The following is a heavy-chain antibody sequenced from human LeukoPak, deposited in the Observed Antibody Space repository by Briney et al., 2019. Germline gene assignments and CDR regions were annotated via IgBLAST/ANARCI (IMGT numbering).Heavy chain of an antibody. CDR1: GGSISSYY. CDR3: ARDLGYSSSGDY. CDR2: IYYSGST. J-gene: IGHJ4*02. D-gene: IGHD6-13*01. V-gene: IGHV4-59*12. Sequence: SETLSLTCTVSGGSISSYYWSWIRQPPGKGLEWIGYIYYSGSTNYNPSLKSRVTISVDTSKNQFSLKLSSVTAADTAVYYCARDLGYSSSGDYWGQGTLVTVSS.